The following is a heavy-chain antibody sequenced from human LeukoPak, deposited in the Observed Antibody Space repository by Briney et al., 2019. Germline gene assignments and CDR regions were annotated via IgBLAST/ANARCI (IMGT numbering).Heavy chain of an antibody. J-gene: IGHJ4*02. CDR3: ASRYSYGTPAYFDY. D-gene: IGHD5-18*01. V-gene: IGHV1-69*04. Sequence: SVKVSCKASGGTFSSYAISWVRQAPGQGLEWMGRIIPILGIANYAQKFQGRVTITANKSTSTAYMELSSLRSEDTAVYYCASRYSYGTPAYFDYWGQGTLVTVSS. CDR2: IIPILGIA. CDR1: GGTFSSYA.